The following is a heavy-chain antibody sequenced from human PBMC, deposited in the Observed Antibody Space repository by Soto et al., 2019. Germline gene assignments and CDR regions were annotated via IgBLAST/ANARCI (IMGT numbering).Heavy chain of an antibody. V-gene: IGHV4-59*08. CDR3: PSDKGIATRVGRGLLSAFDI. D-gene: IGHD3-22*01. CDR1: GGSISSYY. Sequence: QVQLQESGPGLVKPSETLSLTCTVSGGSISSYYWSWIRQPPGKGLEWIGYIYYSGSSNYNPSLKRRSPQSLDTSKHEAALKLSSVPPAHTAVYHGPSDKGIATRVGRGLLSAFDIWGQGTMVTVSS. CDR2: IYYSGSS. J-gene: IGHJ3*02.